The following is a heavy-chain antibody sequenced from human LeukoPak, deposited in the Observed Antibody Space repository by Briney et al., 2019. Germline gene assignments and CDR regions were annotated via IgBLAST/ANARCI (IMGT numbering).Heavy chain of an antibody. J-gene: IGHJ4*02. Sequence: SETLSLTCAVYGGSFSGYYWSWIRQPPGKGLEWIGEINHSGSTNYNPSLKSRVTISVDTSKNQFSLKLSSVTAADTAVYYCARLLGEEQVDTAMVTLGDSIDISNYFDYWGQGTLVTVSS. CDR2: INHSGST. CDR1: GGSFSGYY. CDR3: ARLLGEEQVDTAMVTLGDSIDISNYFDY. D-gene: IGHD5-18*01. V-gene: IGHV4-34*01.